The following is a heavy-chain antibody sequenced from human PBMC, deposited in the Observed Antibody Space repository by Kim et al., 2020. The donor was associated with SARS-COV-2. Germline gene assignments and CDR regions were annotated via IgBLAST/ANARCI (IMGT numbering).Heavy chain of an antibody. J-gene: IGHJ6*01. V-gene: IGHV3-30-3*01. CDR2: ITNDGSSK. CDR1: GFTFRTYA. CDR3: ALDRAHCLVYCYCYG. Sequence: GGSLRLSCAASGFTFRTYALHWVRQAPGKGLEWVSVITNDGSSKYYADSVKGRFTISSDNSKDTLYLHMNSLSIAATGLSYCALDRAHCLVYCYCYG. D-gene: IGHD3-16*02.